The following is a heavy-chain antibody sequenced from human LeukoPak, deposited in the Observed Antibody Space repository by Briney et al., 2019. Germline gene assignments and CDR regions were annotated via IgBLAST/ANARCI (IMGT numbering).Heavy chain of an antibody. Sequence: PETLSLTCTVSGGSINTYYWSWIRQPPGKGLEWIGYIYYSGSTNYNPSLKSRVTISVDTSENQFSLKLSSVTAADTAVYYCATDPGSYYMDVWGKGTTVTVSS. V-gene: IGHV4-59*01. D-gene: IGHD3-10*01. CDR2: IYYSGST. CDR3: ATDPGSYYMDV. J-gene: IGHJ6*03. CDR1: GGSINTYY.